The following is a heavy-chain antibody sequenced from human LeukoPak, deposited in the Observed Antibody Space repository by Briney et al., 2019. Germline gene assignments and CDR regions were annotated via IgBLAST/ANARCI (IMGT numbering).Heavy chain of an antibody. Sequence: PSETLSLTCTVSGGSISSSSYYWGWIRQPPGKGLEWIGSIYYSGSTYYNPSLKSRVTISVDTSKNQFSLKLSSVTAADTAVYYCARQPSDSSGFSFLWGQGTLVTVSS. CDR3: ARQPSDSSGFSFL. CDR1: GGSISSSSYY. V-gene: IGHV4-39*01. J-gene: IGHJ4*02. CDR2: IYYSGST. D-gene: IGHD3-22*01.